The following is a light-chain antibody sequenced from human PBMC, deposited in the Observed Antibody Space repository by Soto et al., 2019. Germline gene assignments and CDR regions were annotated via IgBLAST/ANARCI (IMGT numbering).Light chain of an antibody. V-gene: IGKV1-27*01. J-gene: IGKJ3*01. CDR2: AAS. Sequence: DIQMTQSPSSLSASVGDRVTITCRASQGITNYLAWYQQKPGKVPKLLIQAASTLQSGVPPRFSGSGSGTDCNLTISSLQPEDVATYYCQKYNGAPFTFGPGTKVDIK. CDR1: QGITNY. CDR3: QKYNGAPFT.